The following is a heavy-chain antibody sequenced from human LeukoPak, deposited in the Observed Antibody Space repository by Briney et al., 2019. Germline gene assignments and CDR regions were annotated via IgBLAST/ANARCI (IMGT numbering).Heavy chain of an antibody. CDR3: YTIRPDY. CDR1: GFTFSIYW. V-gene: IGHV3-74*01. Sequence: GGSLRLSCAASGFTFSIYWMHWVPQAPGKGLVWVSRIKSEDSSTDYADSVKGRFTISRDNAENTLYLQMNSLRAEDTAVYYCYTIRPDYWGQGTLVTVSS. J-gene: IGHJ4*02. CDR2: IKSEDSST. D-gene: IGHD3-3*01.